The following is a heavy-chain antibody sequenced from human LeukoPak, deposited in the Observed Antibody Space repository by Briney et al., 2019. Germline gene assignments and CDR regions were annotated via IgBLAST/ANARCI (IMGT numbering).Heavy chain of an antibody. J-gene: IGHJ4*02. D-gene: IGHD6-19*01. Sequence: ASVKVSCKASGYTFTGYYMHWVRQAPGQGLEWMGWINPNSGGTNYAQKFRGRVTMTRDTSISTAYMELSRLRSDDTAVYYCARGSGYSSGWITDYWGQGTLVTVSS. V-gene: IGHV1-2*02. CDR1: GYTFTGYY. CDR2: INPNSGGT. CDR3: ARGSGYSSGWITDY.